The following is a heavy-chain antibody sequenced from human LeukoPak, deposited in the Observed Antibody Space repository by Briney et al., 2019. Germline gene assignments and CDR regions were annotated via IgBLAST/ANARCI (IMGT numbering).Heavy chain of an antibody. J-gene: IGHJ2*01. CDR3: ARGLRWYFDL. CDR2: IYYSGST. CDR1: GGSISSSIYY. V-gene: IGHV4-39*01. Sequence: SETLSLTCTVSGGSISSSIYYWGWIRQPPGKGLEWIGSIYYSGSTHYNPSLKSRVTISVDTSKNQFSLKLSSVTAADTAVYYCARGLRWYFDLWGRGTLVTVSS.